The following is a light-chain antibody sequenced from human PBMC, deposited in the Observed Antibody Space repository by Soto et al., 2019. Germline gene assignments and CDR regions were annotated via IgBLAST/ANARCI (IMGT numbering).Light chain of an antibody. CDR2: GAS. CDR3: QQCGSSPRT. Sequence: EIVLTQSPGTLSLSPGERATLSCRASQSVSNNYLAWYQQKPGQAPRLLIYGASSRATGIPDRFSGSGSGTDFTLTINRLEPEDFAVYYCQQCGSSPRTFGQGTKVEIK. V-gene: IGKV3-20*01. J-gene: IGKJ1*01. CDR1: QSVSNNY.